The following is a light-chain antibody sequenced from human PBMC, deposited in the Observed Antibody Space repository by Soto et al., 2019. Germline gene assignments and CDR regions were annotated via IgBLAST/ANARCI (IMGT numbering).Light chain of an antibody. Sequence: QSALTQPASVCGSPGQSITISCTGTSSDVGGYNYVSWYQQHPGKAPKFMIYDVSNRPSGVTNRFSGSKSGNTASLTISVLQAEDEADYYCSSYTTSNTRQIVFGTGTKVTVL. CDR3: SSYTTSNTRQIV. CDR2: DVS. CDR1: SSDVGGYNY. V-gene: IGLV2-14*01. J-gene: IGLJ1*01.